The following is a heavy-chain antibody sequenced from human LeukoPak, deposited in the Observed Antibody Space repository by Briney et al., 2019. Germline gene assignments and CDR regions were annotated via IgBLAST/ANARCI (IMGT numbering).Heavy chain of an antibody. J-gene: IGHJ2*01. CDR1: GFIFSDYY. V-gene: IGHV3-11*01. D-gene: IGHD6-25*01. Sequence: GGSLRLSCAASGFIFSDYYMSWIRQATGKGLEWVAYIDTSGRTIYTADSVKGRFAISRDNTKDSLSLQMNSLRAEDTATYYCATMVVGAALFYFDLWGRGTLVTVSS. CDR2: IDTSGRTI. CDR3: ATMVVGAALFYFDL.